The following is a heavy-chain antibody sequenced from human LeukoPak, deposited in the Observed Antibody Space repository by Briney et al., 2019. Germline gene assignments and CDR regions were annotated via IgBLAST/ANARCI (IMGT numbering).Heavy chain of an antibody. J-gene: IGHJ4*02. CDR1: GFTFSSNY. V-gene: IGHV3-53*01. D-gene: IGHD6-19*01. Sequence: GGSLRLSCAASGFTFSSNYMSWVRQAPGKGLEWVSVIYSGGSTYYADSVKGRFTISRDNSKNTLYLQMNSLRAEDMAVYYCAREPHDSSGCFDYWGQGTLVTVSS. CDR3: AREPHDSSGCFDY. CDR2: IYSGGST.